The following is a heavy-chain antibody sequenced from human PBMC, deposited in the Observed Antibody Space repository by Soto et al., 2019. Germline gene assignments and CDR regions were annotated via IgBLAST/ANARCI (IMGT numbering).Heavy chain of an antibody. V-gene: IGHV3-33*01. CDR3: ARDRAGVDPLRVELVDY. Sequence: GGSLRLSCAASGFTFSSYGMHWVRQAPGKGLEWVAVIWYDGSNKYYADSVKGRFTISRDNSKNTLYLQMNSLRAEDTAVYYCARDRAGVDPLRVELVDYWGQGTLVTVSS. D-gene: IGHD6-6*01. J-gene: IGHJ4*02. CDR2: IWYDGSNK. CDR1: GFTFSSYG.